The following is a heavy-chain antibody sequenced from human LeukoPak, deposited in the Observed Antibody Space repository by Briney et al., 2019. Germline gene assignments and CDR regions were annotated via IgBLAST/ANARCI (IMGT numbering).Heavy chain of an antibody. CDR3: ARVDTIFGVVHATKNWKADY. J-gene: IGHJ4*02. CDR1: GYTFTSYG. CDR2: ISAYNGNT. D-gene: IGHD3-3*01. V-gene: IGHV1-18*01. Sequence: ASVTVSCTASGYTFTSYGISWVRQAPGQGLEWMGWISAYNGNTNYAQKLQGRVTMTTDTSTSTAYMELRSLRSDDTAVYYCARVDTIFGVVHATKNWKADYWGQGTLVTVSS.